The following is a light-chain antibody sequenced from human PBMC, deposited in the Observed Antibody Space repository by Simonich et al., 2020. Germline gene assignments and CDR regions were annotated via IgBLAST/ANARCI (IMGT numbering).Light chain of an antibody. V-gene: IGKV4-1*01. CDR1: QSVLYSSKNKNY. J-gene: IGKJ2*01. Sequence: DIVMTQPPDSLAVSLGERATINCKSSQSVLYSSKNKNYLAWYQQKPGQPPKLLIYWESTRESGVPDRFSGSGSGTDFTLTISSLQAEDVAVYYCQQYYSTPYTFGQGTKLEIK. CDR2: WES. CDR3: QQYYSTPYT.